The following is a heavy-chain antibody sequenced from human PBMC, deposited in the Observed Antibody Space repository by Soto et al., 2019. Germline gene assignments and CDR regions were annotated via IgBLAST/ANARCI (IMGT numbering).Heavy chain of an antibody. CDR3: ARAAKKRWLQAYDY. J-gene: IGHJ4*02. V-gene: IGHV1-46*04. D-gene: IGHD5-12*01. Sequence: QVQLVQSGAEVKKPGASVKVSCKASGYSFTNYYMHWVRQAPGQGLEWMGIINPSGGSTSYAQKLQGRVTMTRDTSTSTVYMELSSLRSEDTAVYYCARAAKKRWLQAYDYWGQGTLVTVSS. CDR2: INPSGGST. CDR1: GYSFTNYY.